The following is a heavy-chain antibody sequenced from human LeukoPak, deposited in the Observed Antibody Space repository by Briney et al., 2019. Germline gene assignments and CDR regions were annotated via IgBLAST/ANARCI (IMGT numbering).Heavy chain of an antibody. V-gene: IGHV3-33*03. CDR1: GFSFRSYA. Sequence: GGSLGLSCEASGFSFRSYAMHWVRQAPGKGLDWVAVIWPDGSKTYYADSVKGRFAISRDNSKNTAYLQMNSLRGEDTAVYHCAKGDKKYYFDYWGQGILVTVSS. CDR3: AKGDKKYYFDY. CDR2: IWPDGSKT. J-gene: IGHJ4*02.